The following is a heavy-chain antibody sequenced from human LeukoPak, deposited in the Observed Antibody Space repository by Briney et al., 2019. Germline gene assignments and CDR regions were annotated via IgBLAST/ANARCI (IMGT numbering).Heavy chain of an antibody. V-gene: IGHV3-48*01. J-gene: IGHJ6*03. CDR1: GFTFSSYS. Sequence: PGGSLRLSCAASGFTFSSYSMNWVRQAPGEGLEWVSYISSSSSTIYYADSVKGRFTISRDNAKNSLYLQMNGLRAEDTAVYYCARDGSSSKDYYYYYMDVWSKGTTVTVSS. D-gene: IGHD6-6*01. CDR2: ISSSSSTI. CDR3: ARDGSSSKDYYYYYMDV.